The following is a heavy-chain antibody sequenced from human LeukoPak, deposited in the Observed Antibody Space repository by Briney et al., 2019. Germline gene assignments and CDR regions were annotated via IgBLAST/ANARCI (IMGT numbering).Heavy chain of an antibody. CDR2: MYYSGST. Sequence: SETLSPTCTVSGGSISSSSYYWGWIRQPPGKGLEWIGSMYYSGSTYYNPSLKGRVTISVDTSKNHFSLKLSSVTAADTAVYYCARHLHSTIPGRPFDYWGQGTLVTVSS. V-gene: IGHV4-39*01. CDR3: ARHLHSTIPGRPFDY. J-gene: IGHJ4*02. D-gene: IGHD5/OR15-5a*01. CDR1: GGSISSSSYY.